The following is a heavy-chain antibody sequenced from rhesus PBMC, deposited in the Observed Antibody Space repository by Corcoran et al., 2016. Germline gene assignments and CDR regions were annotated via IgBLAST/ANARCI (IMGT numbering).Heavy chain of an antibody. V-gene: IGHV4-65*02. J-gene: IGHJ4*01. CDR3: ARQYGTGSGCYGYFDY. D-gene: IGHD2-21*01. CDR2: IGGSSGRT. CDR1: GGSLRSSNL. Sequence: VQLQESGPGLVKPSEPLSLTCAVSGGSLRSSNLGCCIHQPPRKRPRVIGNIGGSSGRTYYNPSRKSRVTISKDTAKNQCSLKLSPVTAADTAVYDWARQYGTGSGCYGYFDYWGQGVLVTVYS.